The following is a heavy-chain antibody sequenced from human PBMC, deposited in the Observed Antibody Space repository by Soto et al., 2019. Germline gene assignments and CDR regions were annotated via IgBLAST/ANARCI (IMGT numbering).Heavy chain of an antibody. Sequence: EVRLRESGGGLVQPGGSLRLSCGGSGFIFSSNAMSWVRQAPGKGLEWVSSISGDGYSADYADSVKGRFTVSRHNSKSTLYLQMNSLRAEDTSVYYCAKRHYDGSGNFAIAKWGQWTLVTVSS. CDR3: AKRHYDGSGNFAIAK. CDR1: GFIFSSNA. CDR2: ISGDGYSA. J-gene: IGHJ4*03. D-gene: IGHD3-10*01. V-gene: IGHV3-23*01.